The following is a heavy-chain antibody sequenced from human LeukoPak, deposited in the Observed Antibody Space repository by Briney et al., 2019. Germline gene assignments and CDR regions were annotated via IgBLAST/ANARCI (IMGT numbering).Heavy chain of an antibody. CDR1: GFTFSSYG. Sequence: TGGSLRLSCAASGFTFSSYGMHWVRQAPGKGLEWVAVISYDGSNKYYADSVKGRFTISRDNSKNTLYLQMNSLRAEDTAVYYCAKDMTMIVVVPTAEVDYWGQGTLVTVSS. CDR3: AKDMTMIVVVPTAEVDY. CDR2: ISYDGSNK. V-gene: IGHV3-30*18. J-gene: IGHJ4*02. D-gene: IGHD3-22*01.